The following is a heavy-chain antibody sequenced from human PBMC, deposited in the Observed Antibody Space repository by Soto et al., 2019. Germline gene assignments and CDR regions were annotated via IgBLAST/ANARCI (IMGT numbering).Heavy chain of an antibody. J-gene: IGHJ4*02. CDR3: AKHIPHYYYDAYSDY. D-gene: IGHD3-22*01. CDR1: GFTFSSYA. CDR2: IRGSGGST. Sequence: VQLLESGGGLVQPGGSLRLSCAASGFTFSSYAMSWVRQAPGKGLEWVSAIRGSGGSTYYADSVKGRFTISRDNSKFTGYLQVTSLRAEDTGVYYCAKHIPHYYYDAYSDYRGRGTLVTVTS. V-gene: IGHV3-23*01.